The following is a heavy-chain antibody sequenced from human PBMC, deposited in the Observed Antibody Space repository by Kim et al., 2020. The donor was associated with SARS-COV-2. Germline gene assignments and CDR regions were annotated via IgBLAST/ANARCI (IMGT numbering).Heavy chain of an antibody. V-gene: IGHV1-46*01. J-gene: IGHJ4*02. Sequence: FQGRVTMTSDTSPSTVYMELSSLTSDDTAVYYCARDVGVGIPTPVMYHFDYWGQGTLVTVSS. CDR3: ARDVGVGIPTPVMYHFDY. D-gene: IGHD3-16*01.